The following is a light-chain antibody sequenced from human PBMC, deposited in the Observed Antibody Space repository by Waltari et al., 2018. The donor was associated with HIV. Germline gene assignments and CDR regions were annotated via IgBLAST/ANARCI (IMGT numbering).Light chain of an antibody. CDR2: DVS. Sequence: QSALTQPRSVSGSPGQSVTISCTGTSSDVGAYNYVPWYQQHPGRAPKLMIYDVSQRPSRVPDRFSGSKSGNTASLTISGLQAGDEADYYCCSYAGSYTFYVFGTGTKVTVL. J-gene: IGLJ1*01. CDR1: SSDVGAYNY. CDR3: CSYAGSYTFYV. V-gene: IGLV2-11*01.